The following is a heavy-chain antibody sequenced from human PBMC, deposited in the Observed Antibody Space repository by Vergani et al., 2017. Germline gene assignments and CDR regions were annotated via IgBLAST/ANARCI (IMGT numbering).Heavy chain of an antibody. CDR1: GGSFSGYY. V-gene: IGHV4-34*01. J-gene: IGHJ4*02. CDR3: ARDYRLHYDSSGLGY. CDR2: INHSGST. D-gene: IGHD3-22*01. Sequence: QVQLQQWGAGLLKPSETLSLTCAVYGGSFSGYYWSWIRQPPGKGLEWIGEINHSGSTNYNPSLKSRVTISVDTSKNQFSLKLSSVTAADTAVYYCARDYRLHYDSSGLGYWGQGTLVTVSS.